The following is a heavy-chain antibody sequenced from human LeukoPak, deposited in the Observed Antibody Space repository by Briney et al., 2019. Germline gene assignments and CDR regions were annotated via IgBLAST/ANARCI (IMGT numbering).Heavy chain of an antibody. CDR3: ARVYYSNSYDYWYFDL. CDR2: IYYSGST. J-gene: IGHJ2*01. V-gene: IGHV4-59*01. CDR1: GGSISSYY. Sequence: SETLSLTCTVSGGSISSYYWSWIRQPPGKGLEWIGYIYYSGSTNYNPSLKSRVTISVDASKNQFSLKLSSVTAADTAVYYCARVYYSNSYDYWYFDLWGRGTLVTVSS. D-gene: IGHD6-13*01.